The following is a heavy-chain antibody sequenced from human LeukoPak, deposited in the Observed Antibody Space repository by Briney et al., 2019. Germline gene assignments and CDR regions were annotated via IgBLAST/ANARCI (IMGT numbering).Heavy chain of an antibody. CDR1: GGSISSSGYY. J-gene: IGHJ4*02. CDR3: ARGPFGKATGIDY. D-gene: IGHD5-24*01. CDR2: IYYSGST. V-gene: IGHV4-39*01. Sequence: SETLSLTCTVSGGSISSSGYYWGWIRQPPGKGLEWIASIYYSGSTYYNPSLKSRVTISVDTSKNQLSLKLSSLTAADTAVYYCARGPFGKATGIDYWGQGTLVTVSS.